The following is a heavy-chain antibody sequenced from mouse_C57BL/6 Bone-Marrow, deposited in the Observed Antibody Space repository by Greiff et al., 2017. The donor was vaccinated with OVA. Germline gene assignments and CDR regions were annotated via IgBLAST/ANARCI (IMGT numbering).Heavy chain of an antibody. V-gene: IGHV1-81*01. CDR1: GYTFTSYG. CDR3: AKGSHYPLSY. D-gene: IGHD2-5*01. J-gene: IGHJ3*01. Sequence: QVQLQQSGAELARPGASVKLSCKASGYTFTSYGISWVKQRTGQGLEWIGEIYPRSGNTYYNEKFKGKATLTADKSSSTAYMGLRSLTSEDSAVYFCAKGSHYPLSYWGQGTLVTVSA. CDR2: IYPRSGNT.